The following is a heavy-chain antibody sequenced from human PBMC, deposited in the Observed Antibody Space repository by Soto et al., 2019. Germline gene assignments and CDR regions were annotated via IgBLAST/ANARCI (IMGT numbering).Heavy chain of an antibody. CDR1: GGTFSSYS. CDR2: IIPIFGTA. V-gene: IGHV1-69*06. J-gene: IGHJ4*02. Sequence: SVEVSCKACGGTFSSYSISWVGQAPGRGLEWRGGIIPIFGTANYAQKFQGRVTITADKYTSTAYMELSSLRSEDTAVYYCAREGGGATPRGLIDYWGQGTLVTVSS. CDR3: AREGGGATPRGLIDY. D-gene: IGHD1-26*01.